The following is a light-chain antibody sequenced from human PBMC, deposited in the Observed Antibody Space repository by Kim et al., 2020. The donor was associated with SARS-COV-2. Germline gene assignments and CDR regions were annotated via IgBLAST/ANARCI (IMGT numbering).Light chain of an antibody. CDR1: SSDVGGYTY. CDR2: DDT. CDR3: SSYTSSRTVI. V-gene: IGLV2-14*04. Sequence: GRSITISCTGTSSDVGGYTYVSWYQQRPGKAPKLLISDDTLRPSGVSHRFSGSKSGNTASLTISGLQAEDEAHYFCSSYTSSRTVIFGGGTQLTVL. J-gene: IGLJ2*01.